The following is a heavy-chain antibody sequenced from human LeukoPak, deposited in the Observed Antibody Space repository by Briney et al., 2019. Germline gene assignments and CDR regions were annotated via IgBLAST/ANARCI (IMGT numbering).Heavy chain of an antibody. CDR3: ARTGYTSRWAIDY. CDR1: GYSFTNYW. D-gene: IGHD6-13*01. V-gene: IGHV5-51*01. Sequence: GESLKISCKGSGYSFTNYWIGWVRQMPGKGLEWMGIIYPGDSDTRYSPSFQGQVTISADKSISTAYLHWSSLKASDTAMYYCARTGYTSRWAIDYWGQGTLVTVSS. CDR2: IYPGDSDT. J-gene: IGHJ4*02.